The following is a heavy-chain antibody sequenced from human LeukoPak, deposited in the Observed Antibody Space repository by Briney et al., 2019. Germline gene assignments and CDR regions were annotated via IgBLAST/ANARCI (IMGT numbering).Heavy chain of an antibody. CDR3: ARLVGAATVY. D-gene: IGHD1-26*01. V-gene: IGHV3-30-3*01. CDR1: GFTFSSYA. CDR2: ISYDGSNK. Sequence: GRSLRLSCAASGFTFSSYAMHWVRQAPGKGLEWVAVISYDGSNKYYADSVKGRLTISRDNSKNTLYLQMNSLRAEDTAVYYCARLVGAATVYWGQGTLVTVSS. J-gene: IGHJ4*02.